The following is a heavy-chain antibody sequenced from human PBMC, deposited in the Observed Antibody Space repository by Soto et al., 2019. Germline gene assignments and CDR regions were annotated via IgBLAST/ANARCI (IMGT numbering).Heavy chain of an antibody. CDR3: VRVAGGGLFDY. V-gene: IGHV4-59*01. D-gene: IGHD2-15*01. J-gene: IGHJ4*02. CDR2: IHYTGST. Sequence: SETLSLTCTVSRASINNSYWTLIRQPPGKRLEWIGYIHYTGSTNYNPSLRGRVTMSMDTSKNQFSLKLTSVTAADTAVYYCVRVAGGGLFDYWGPGNLVTSPQ. CDR1: RASINNSY.